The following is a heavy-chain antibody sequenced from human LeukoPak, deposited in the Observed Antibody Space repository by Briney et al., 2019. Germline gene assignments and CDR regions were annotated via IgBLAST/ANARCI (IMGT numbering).Heavy chain of an antibody. CDR3: AQTPRPGDNYLGFFFDY. D-gene: IGHD3-10*01. CDR2: ITGNGVGT. CDR1: GLTFTSHS. V-gene: IGHV3-23*01. J-gene: IGHJ4*02. Sequence: GGSLRLSCAASGLTFTSHSMTWVRQAPGKGLEWASSITGNGVGTHYADSVKDRFTISRDNSKNILYLQMNSLGVEDTAVYYCAQTPRPGDNYLGFFFDYWGQGSLVTVSS.